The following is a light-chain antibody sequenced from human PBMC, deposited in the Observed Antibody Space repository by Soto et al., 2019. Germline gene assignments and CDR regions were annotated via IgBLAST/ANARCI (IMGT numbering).Light chain of an antibody. CDR2: DNN. V-gene: IGLV3-21*02. J-gene: IGLJ1*01. CDR1: NIGVKS. CDR3: QVWDGTTDNLYV. Sequence: SYELTKPPSLTVAPGETARVTCGGNNIGVKSVHWYQQRPGQAPVLVVYDNNDRPSGIPERFSGSNSGNTATLTISRVEAGDEADYYCQVWDGTTDNLYVFGTGTKVTVL.